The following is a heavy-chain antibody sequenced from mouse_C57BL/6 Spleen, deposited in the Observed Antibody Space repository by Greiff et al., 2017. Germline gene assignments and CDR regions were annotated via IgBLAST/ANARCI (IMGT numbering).Heavy chain of an antibody. CDR2: IRNKANGYTT. CDR1: GFTFTDYY. Sequence: EVQGVESGGGLVQPGGSLSLSCAASGFTFTDYYMSWVRQPPGKALEWLGFIRNKANGYTTEYSASVKGRFTISRDNSQSILYLQMNALSAEDSATYYCARYKDYGRGDWYFDVWGTGTTVTVSS. J-gene: IGHJ1*03. CDR3: ARYKDYGRGDWYFDV. D-gene: IGHD2-4*01. V-gene: IGHV7-3*01.